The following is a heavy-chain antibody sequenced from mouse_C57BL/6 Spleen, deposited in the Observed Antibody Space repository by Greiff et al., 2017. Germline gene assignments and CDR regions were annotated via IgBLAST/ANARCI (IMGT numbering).Heavy chain of an antibody. CDR1: GYSFTGYY. CDR2: INPSTGGT. Sequence: EVQLQQSGPELVKPGASVKISCKASGYSFTGYYMNWVKQSPEKSLEWIGEINPSTGGTTYNQKFKAKATLTVDKSSSTAYMQLKCLTSEDSAVYYCARKDRAMDYWGQGTSVTVSS. CDR3: ARKDRAMDY. J-gene: IGHJ4*01. V-gene: IGHV1-42*01.